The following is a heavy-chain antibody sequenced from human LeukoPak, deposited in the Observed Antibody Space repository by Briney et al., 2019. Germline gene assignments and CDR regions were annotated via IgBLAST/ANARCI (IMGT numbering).Heavy chain of an antibody. CDR2: IYYSGST. V-gene: IGHV4-59*12. CDR1: GGSISSYY. Sequence: SETLSLTCTVSGGSISSYYWSWIRQPPGKGLEWIGYIYYSGSTYYNPSLKSRVTISVDTSKNQFSLKLSSVTAADTAVYYCARDPTTMYYFDYWGQGTLVTVSS. CDR3: ARDPTTMYYFDY. J-gene: IGHJ4*02. D-gene: IGHD4-11*01.